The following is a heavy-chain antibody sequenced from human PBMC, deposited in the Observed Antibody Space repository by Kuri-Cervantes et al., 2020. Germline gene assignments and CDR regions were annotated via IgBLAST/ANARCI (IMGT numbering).Heavy chain of an antibody. V-gene: IGHV1-18*01. CDR3: ARDQNSGSYYRSLGY. CDR1: GYTLTNYG. CDR2: ISGYNGNT. D-gene: IGHD1-26*01. J-gene: IGHJ4*02. Sequence: VSVKVSCKTSGYTLTNYGITWVRQAPGHGPEWMGWISGYNGNTNLAQKFQGRVTMTTDTSTGTVYMELRSLTSDDTAVYYCARDQNSGSYYRSLGYWGQGTLVTVSS.